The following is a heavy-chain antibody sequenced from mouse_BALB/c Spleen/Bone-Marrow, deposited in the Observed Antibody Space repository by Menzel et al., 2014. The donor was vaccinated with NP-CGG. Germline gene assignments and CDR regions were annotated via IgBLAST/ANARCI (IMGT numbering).Heavy chain of an antibody. CDR2: ISTYSGNT. Sequence: VQLQQSGPELVKPGDSVKISCKGTGYTFTDYDMNWVKKSHAKSLEWIGVISTYSGNTNYNPKFKGKATMTGDKSTSTSYMELASLTSEDSATYYCARGDYGNWIYAIDYWGQGTSVTVSS. J-gene: IGHJ4*01. CDR1: GYTFTDYD. D-gene: IGHD2-1*01. CDR3: ARGDYGNWIYAIDY. V-gene: IGHV1S137*01.